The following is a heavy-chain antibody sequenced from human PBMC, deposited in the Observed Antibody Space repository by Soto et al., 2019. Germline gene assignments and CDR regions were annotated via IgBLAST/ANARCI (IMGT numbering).Heavy chain of an antibody. V-gene: IGHV3-7*01. J-gene: IGHJ4*02. CDR1: LFTFSIYW. CDR3: ARGRSSIEY. CDR2: IKQDGSDK. Sequence: PGGCLRLSCSASLFTFSIYWMTWFRQAPGTGLEWVANIKQDGSDKYYVDSVKGRFTMSRDNAKNSVYLQMNSLRAEDTAVYYCARGRSSIEYWGQGTLVTVSS.